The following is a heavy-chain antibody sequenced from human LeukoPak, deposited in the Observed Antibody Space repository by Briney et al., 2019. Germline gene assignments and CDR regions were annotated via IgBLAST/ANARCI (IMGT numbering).Heavy chain of an antibody. CDR1: AGTFSSYA. Sequence: GSSVKVSCKASAGTFSSYAISWVRQAPGQGLEWMGGIIPIFGTANYAQKFQGRVTITTDESTSTAYMELSSLRSEDTAVYYCARSIAAAGGDYYYYIDVWGKGTTVTVSS. CDR2: IIPIFGTA. D-gene: IGHD6-13*01. CDR3: ARSIAAAGGDYYYYIDV. V-gene: IGHV1-69*05. J-gene: IGHJ6*03.